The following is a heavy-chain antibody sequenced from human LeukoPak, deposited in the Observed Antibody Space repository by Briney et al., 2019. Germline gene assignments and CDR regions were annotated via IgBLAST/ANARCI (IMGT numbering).Heavy chain of an antibody. CDR1: GFTFSSYA. CDR3: AKASTEKVGATSNYFDY. V-gene: IGHV3-23*01. Sequence: PGGSLRLSCAASGFTFSSYAMSWVRQAPGKGLEWVSAISGSGGSTYYADSVKGRFTISRDNSKNTLYLQMNSLRAEGTAVYYCAKASTEKVGATSNYFDYWGQGTLVTVSS. D-gene: IGHD1-26*01. J-gene: IGHJ4*02. CDR2: ISGSGGST.